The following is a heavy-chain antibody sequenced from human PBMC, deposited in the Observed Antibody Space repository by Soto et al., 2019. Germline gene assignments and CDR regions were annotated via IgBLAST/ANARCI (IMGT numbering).Heavy chain of an antibody. CDR1: GGSISSYY. CDR3: ARLSSPYCGSDCFAFDL. J-gene: IGHJ2*01. Sequence: QVQLQESGPGLLEPSETLSLTCTVSGGSISSYYWTWIRQPPGKGLEWIGYIYYSGSTNYNPSLKSRVTISIDTSKNQFSLKLTSVTAADTAVYYCARLSSPYCGSDCFAFDLWGRGTLVTVSS. CDR2: IYYSGST. D-gene: IGHD2-21*02. V-gene: IGHV4-59*08.